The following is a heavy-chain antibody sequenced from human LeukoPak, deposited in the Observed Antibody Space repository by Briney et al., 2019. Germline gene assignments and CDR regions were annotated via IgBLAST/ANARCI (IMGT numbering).Heavy chain of an antibody. V-gene: IGHV1-2*02. Sequence: GSVQVSCKASGYTFTGYYMHWVRQAPGQGLEWMGWINPNSGGTNYAQKFQGRVTMTRDTSISTAYMELSRLRSDDTAVYYCARVARIAAASFGYWGQGTLVTVSS. J-gene: IGHJ4*02. D-gene: IGHD6-13*01. CDR1: GYTFTGYY. CDR3: ARVARIAAASFGY. CDR2: INPNSGGT.